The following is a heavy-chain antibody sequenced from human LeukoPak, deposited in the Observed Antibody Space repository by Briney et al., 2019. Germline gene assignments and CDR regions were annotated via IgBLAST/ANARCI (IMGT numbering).Heavy chain of an antibody. CDR3: ARLNSAVLTWFDP. J-gene: IGHJ5*02. CDR1: GGSITTSKW. Sequence: SGTLSLTCAVSGGSITTSKWWSWVRPAPGKGLEWIGEIYHTGSTNYNPSFKSRVTISLDKSQNHFSLELNSLTAADTAVYYCARLNSAVLTWFDPWGQGTLVTVSS. CDR2: IYHTGST. D-gene: IGHD5-18*01. V-gene: IGHV4-4*02.